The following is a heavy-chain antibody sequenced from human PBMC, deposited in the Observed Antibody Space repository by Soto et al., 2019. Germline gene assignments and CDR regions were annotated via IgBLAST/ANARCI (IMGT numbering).Heavy chain of an antibody. CDR1: GYIFTDYY. CDR3: ARGYSSSGVLDF. CDR2: INPSSGSA. V-gene: IGHV1-2*04. D-gene: IGHD3-10*01. Sequence: QVQLVQSGAEVKVPGASVKVSCKTSGYIFTDYYLHWLRQAPGQGLEWMGWINPSSGSAHSAQKFQGWVTMTRDRSMSTASMELIRLTSDDSAVYYCARGYSSSGVLDFRGQGTLVTVSS. J-gene: IGHJ4*02.